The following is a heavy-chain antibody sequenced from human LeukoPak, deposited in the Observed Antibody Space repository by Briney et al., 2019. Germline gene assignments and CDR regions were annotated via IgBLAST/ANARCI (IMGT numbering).Heavy chain of an antibody. Sequence: GGSLRLSCAASGFIFSNAWMNWVRQAPGKGLEWVGRIKSKTEGGTSDYAAPVKGRFTISRDDSQNTVDLQISSLTAEDTAMYFCTTTYIVASTRKFGDYWGQGTLVVVSS. CDR2: IKSKTEGGTS. V-gene: IGHV3-15*01. D-gene: IGHD5-12*01. CDR3: TTTYIVASTRKFGDY. CDR1: GFIFSNAW. J-gene: IGHJ4*02.